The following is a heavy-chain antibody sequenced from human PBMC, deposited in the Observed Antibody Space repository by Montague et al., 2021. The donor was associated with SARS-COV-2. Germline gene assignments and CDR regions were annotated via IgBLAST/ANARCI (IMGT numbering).Heavy chain of an antibody. CDR3: ARHPIGYCSSTSCHVG. D-gene: IGHD2-2*01. CDR1: GGSISSGGHY. Sequence: TLSLTCTVSGGSISSGGHYWSWIRQHPGKGLEWIGYIYYSGSTYYNPSLKSRVTISVDTSKNQFSLKLSSVTAADTAVYYCARHPIGYCSSTSCHVGWGQGTLVTVSS. CDR2: IYYSGST. V-gene: IGHV4-31*03. J-gene: IGHJ4*02.